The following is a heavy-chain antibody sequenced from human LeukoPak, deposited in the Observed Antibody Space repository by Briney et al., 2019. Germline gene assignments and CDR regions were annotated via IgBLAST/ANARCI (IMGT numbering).Heavy chain of an antibody. Sequence: GGSLRLSCAASGFTFSSYGMHWVRQAPGKGLEWVAVISYDGSNKYYADSVKGRFTISRDNSKNTLYLQMNSLRAEDTAVYYCARLPCRDGYKFSVGYFDYWGQGTLVTVSS. CDR1: GFTFSSYG. V-gene: IGHV3-30*03. CDR3: ARLPCRDGYKFSVGYFDY. CDR2: ISYDGSNK. J-gene: IGHJ4*02. D-gene: IGHD5-24*01.